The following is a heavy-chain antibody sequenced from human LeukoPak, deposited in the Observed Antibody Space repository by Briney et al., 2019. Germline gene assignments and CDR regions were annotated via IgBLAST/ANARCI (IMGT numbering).Heavy chain of an antibody. J-gene: IGHJ4*02. V-gene: IGHV3-21*05. CDR1: GFAFSDFS. D-gene: IGHD7-27*01. CDR2: TRGSGSGMGSGN. CDR3: ARDDNWGFDY. Sequence: GGSLRLSCAASGFAFSDFSMNWVRQAPGKGLEWVANTRGSGSGMGSGNYYAVSVKGRFTISRDDAKNSLYLQMNSLRAVDTAFYYCARDDNWGFDYWGQGALVTVSS.